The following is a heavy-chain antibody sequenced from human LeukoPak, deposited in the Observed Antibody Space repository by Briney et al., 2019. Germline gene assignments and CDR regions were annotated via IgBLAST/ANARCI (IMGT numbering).Heavy chain of an antibody. CDR1: GGSISSSSYY. CDR3: AREAYGSGSWWFDP. Sequence: SETLSLTCTVSGGSISSSSYYWGWIRQPPGKGLEWIGSIYYSGSTYYNPSLKSRVTISVDTSKNQFSLKLSSVIAADTAVYYCAREAYGSGSWWFDPWGQGTLVTVSS. J-gene: IGHJ5*02. CDR2: IYYSGST. V-gene: IGHV4-39*02. D-gene: IGHD3-10*01.